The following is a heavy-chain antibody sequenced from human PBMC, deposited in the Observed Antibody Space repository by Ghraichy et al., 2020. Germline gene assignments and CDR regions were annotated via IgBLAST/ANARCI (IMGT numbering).Heavy chain of an antibody. Sequence: GSLRLSCAASGFTFSSYGMHWVRQAPGKGLEWVAVISYDGSNKYYADSVKGRFTISRDNSKNTLYLQMNSLRAEDTAVYYCAKWNSGYSSSWLFDPWGQGTLVTVSS. D-gene: IGHD6-13*01. CDR3: AKWNSGYSSSWLFDP. CDR1: GFTFSSYG. CDR2: ISYDGSNK. J-gene: IGHJ5*02. V-gene: IGHV3-30*18.